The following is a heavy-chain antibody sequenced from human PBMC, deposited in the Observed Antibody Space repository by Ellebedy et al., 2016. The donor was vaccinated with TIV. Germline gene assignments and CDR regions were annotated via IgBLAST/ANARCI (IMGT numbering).Heavy chain of an antibody. D-gene: IGHD6-19*01. CDR3: ARDLVQWLAFDY. CDR2: IIPIFGTA. Sequence: SVKVSCXASGGTFSSYAISWVRQAPGQGLEWMGGIIPIFGTANYAQKLQGRVTMTTDTSTSTAYMELRSLRSDDTAVYYCARDLVQWLAFDYWGQGTLVTVSS. V-gene: IGHV1-69*05. J-gene: IGHJ4*02. CDR1: GGTFSSYA.